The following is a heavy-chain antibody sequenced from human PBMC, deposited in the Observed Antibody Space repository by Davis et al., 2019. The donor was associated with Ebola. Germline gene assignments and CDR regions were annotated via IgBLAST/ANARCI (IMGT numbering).Heavy chain of an antibody. V-gene: IGHV4-39*07. CDR3: ARDSVLGYGMDV. Sequence: SETLSLTCTVSGGSISSRNYYWGRVRQPPGKGLEWIGEINHSGSTNYNPSLKSRVTISVDTSKNQFSLKLSSVTAADTAVYYCARDSVLGYGMDVWGQGTTVTVSS. CDR2: INHSGST. CDR1: GGSISSRNYY. D-gene: IGHD5/OR15-5a*01. J-gene: IGHJ6*02.